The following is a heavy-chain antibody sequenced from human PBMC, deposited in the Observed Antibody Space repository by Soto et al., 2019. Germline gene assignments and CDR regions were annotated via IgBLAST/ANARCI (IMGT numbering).Heavy chain of an antibody. J-gene: IGHJ6*02. CDR2: IYSGGST. D-gene: IGHD3-10*02. CDR3: ASVLSPSIYGMDV. CDR1: GFTVSSNY. Sequence: GGSLRLSCAASGFTVSSNYMSWVRQAPGKGLEWVSVIYSGGSTYYADSVKGRFTISRDNSKNTLYLQMNSLRAEDTAVYYCASVLSPSIYGMDVWGQGTTVTISS. V-gene: IGHV3-53*01.